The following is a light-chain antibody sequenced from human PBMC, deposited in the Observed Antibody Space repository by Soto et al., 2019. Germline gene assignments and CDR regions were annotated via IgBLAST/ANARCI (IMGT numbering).Light chain of an antibody. CDR3: AGWDDSLHGLL. Sequence: QLVLTQPPSASGTPGQRVTISCSGGSSNIGTNYVYWYQQLPGTAPKLLIYRNHLRPSGVPDRFSASTSGTSASLAISGLRYEDEADYFCAGWDDSLHGLLFGSGTKLTVL. CDR2: RNH. J-gene: IGLJ1*01. V-gene: IGLV1-47*01. CDR1: SSNIGTNY.